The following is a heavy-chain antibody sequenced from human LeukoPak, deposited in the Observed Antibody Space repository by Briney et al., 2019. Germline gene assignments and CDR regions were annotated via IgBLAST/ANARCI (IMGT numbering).Heavy chain of an antibody. CDR3: ARTSRHYYGSGKNLTPWPAGLDV. D-gene: IGHD3-10*01. Sequence: SETLSLTCSVSGGSFSDYDWTWIRQPPGKGLEWIGYSGSAKYNPSLKIRVSISTDTSKRHFSLTLSHVTAADTAVYYCARTSRHYYGSGKNLTPWPAGLDVWGPGTTVTVS. J-gene: IGHJ6*02. CDR1: GGSFSDYD. V-gene: IGHV4-59*01. CDR2: SGSA.